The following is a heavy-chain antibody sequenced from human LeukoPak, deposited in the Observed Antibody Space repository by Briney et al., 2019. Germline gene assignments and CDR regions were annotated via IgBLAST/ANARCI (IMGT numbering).Heavy chain of an antibody. Sequence: GGSLRLSCAASGFRFEDYAMHWVRQAPGKGLVWVSRINSGGSSTNYAASVKGRFAISRDNAKNTLYLQVNSLRAEDTAVYYCARGPSGWGSLDSWGQGTLVTVSS. J-gene: IGHJ4*02. CDR2: INSGGSST. CDR3: ARGPSGWGSLDS. V-gene: IGHV3-74*01. D-gene: IGHD7-27*01. CDR1: GFRFEDYA.